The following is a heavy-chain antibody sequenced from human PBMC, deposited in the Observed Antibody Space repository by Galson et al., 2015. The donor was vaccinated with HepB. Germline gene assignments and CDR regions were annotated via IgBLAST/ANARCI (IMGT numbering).Heavy chain of an antibody. J-gene: IGHJ3*02. D-gene: IGHD3-3*01. Sequence: SLRLSCAASGFTYSSYGMQWVRQTPGKGLEWVAATSYDGSVSYYEDSLKGRITVSRDNSKNTVYLQMNSLRAEDTAVYYCAGTGTTYYDFRSAYYGGALDIWGQGTKVTVSP. V-gene: IGHV3-30*03. CDR1: GFTYSSYG. CDR3: AGTGTTYYDFRSAYYGGALDI. CDR2: TSYDGSVS.